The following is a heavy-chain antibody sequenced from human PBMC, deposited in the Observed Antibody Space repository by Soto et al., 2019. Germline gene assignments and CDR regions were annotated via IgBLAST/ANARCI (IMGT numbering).Heavy chain of an antibody. CDR1: GYSFKNYA. CDR2: SNEGSGNS. CDR3: ARDDRTISGAGTLDY. D-gene: IGHD3-3*02. V-gene: IGHV1-3*01. Sequence: QVQLVQSGPEVKRPGASVRISCRTAGYSFKNYAIHWVRQAPGKKLEWMGWSNEGSGNSRYSQKFQGRMSIARDTSASTSYLDLRSLTSEDTAIYFCARDDRTISGAGTLDYWGPGTLVTVSS. J-gene: IGHJ4*02.